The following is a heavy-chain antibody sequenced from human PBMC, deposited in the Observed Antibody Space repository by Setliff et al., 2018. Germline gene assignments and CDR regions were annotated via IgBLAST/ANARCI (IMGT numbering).Heavy chain of an antibody. J-gene: IGHJ4*02. Sequence: PSETLSLTCAVSGDSISNDYWWSWVRQPPERELEWIGEINQSGTTNYNPPLKGRATISVDNSKNQFSLNLNSVTVADTAVYYCARDPGPLDYWGQGTLVTVSS. V-gene: IGHV4-4*02. D-gene: IGHD7-27*01. CDR2: INQSGTT. CDR1: GDSISNDYW. CDR3: ARDPGPLDY.